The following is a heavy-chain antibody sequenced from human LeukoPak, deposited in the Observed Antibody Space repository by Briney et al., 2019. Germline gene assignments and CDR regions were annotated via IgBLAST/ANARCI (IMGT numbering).Heavy chain of an antibody. CDR1: GSTFSNAW. J-gene: IGHJ4*02. D-gene: IGHD3-9*01. Sequence: GGSLRLSCAASGSTFSNAWMSWVRQAPGKGLEWVGRIKSKTDGGTTDYAAPVKGRFTISRDDSKNTLYLQMNSLKTEDTAVYYCTTIGPEYYDILTQPDYWGQGTLVTVSS. CDR3: TTIGPEYYDILTQPDY. CDR2: IKSKTDGGTT. V-gene: IGHV3-15*01.